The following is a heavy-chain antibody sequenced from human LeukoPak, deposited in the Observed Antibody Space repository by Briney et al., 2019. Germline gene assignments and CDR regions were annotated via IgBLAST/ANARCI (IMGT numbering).Heavy chain of an antibody. D-gene: IGHD6-6*01. J-gene: IGHJ3*02. CDR2: INHSGST. CDR3: ARSSSSPDAFDI. V-gene: IGHV4-34*01. CDR1: GGSFSGYY. Sequence: SETLSLTCAVYGGSFSGYYWSWLRQPPGKGLEWIGEINHSGSTNYNPSLKSRATISVDTSKNQFSLKLSSVTAADTAVYYCARSSSSPDAFDIWGQGTMVTVSS.